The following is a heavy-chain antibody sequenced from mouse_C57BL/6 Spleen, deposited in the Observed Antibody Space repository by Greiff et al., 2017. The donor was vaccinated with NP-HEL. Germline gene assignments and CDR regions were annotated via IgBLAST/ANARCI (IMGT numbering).Heavy chain of an antibody. CDR2: IYPRSGNT. J-gene: IGHJ3*01. Sequence: QVQLQQSGAELARPGASVKLSCKASGYTFTSYGISWVKQRTGQGLEWIGEIYPRSGNTYYNEKFKGKATLTADKSSSTAYMELRSLTSEDSAVYFCVQEEPYDSFAYWGQGTLVTVSA. V-gene: IGHV1-81*01. CDR1: GYTFTSYG. CDR3: VQEEPYDSFAY. D-gene: IGHD2-4*01.